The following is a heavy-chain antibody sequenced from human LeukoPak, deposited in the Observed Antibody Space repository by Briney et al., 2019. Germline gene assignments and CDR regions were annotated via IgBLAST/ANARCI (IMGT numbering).Heavy chain of an antibody. CDR1: GFTFSRHW. V-gene: IGHV3-74*01. Sequence: GGSLRLSCAASGFTFSRHWMHWVRQASGKGLVWVSRIHSDGSSTTYADSVKGRFTISRDNAKNTLYLQMNSLRVEDTAVYYCARGSGRITIFGVPYWGQGTLVTVSS. J-gene: IGHJ4*02. CDR2: IHSDGSST. D-gene: IGHD3-3*01. CDR3: ARGSGRITIFGVPY.